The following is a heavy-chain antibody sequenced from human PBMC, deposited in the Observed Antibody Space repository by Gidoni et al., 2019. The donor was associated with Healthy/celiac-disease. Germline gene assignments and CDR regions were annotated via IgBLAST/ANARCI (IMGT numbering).Heavy chain of an antibody. D-gene: IGHD3-22*01. J-gene: IGHJ4*02. Sequence: EAQLVQSGAEVTKPGASLKISCKGSGYSFTSYWLGWVRQMPGKGLEWMGIIYPGDSDTRYSPSFQGQVTISADKSISTAYLQWSSLKASDTAMYYCARRIDNREYYYDSSGYYLDYWGQGTLVTVSS. CDR1: GYSFTSYW. CDR2: IYPGDSDT. CDR3: ARRIDNREYYYDSSGYYLDY. V-gene: IGHV5-51*03.